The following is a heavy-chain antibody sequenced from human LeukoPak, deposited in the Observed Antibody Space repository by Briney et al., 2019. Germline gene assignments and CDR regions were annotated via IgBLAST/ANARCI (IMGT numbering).Heavy chain of an antibody. CDR1: GGSISSGDYY. Sequence: SETLSLTCTVSGGSISSGDYYWSWIRQPPGRGLEWIVYIYYSGSTYYNPSLKSRVTISVDTSKNQFSLKLSSLTAADTALYYCARGGVWDYYGSVNWFDPWGQGTLVTVSS. D-gene: IGHD3-10*01. CDR3: ARGGVWDYYGSVNWFDP. J-gene: IGHJ5*02. V-gene: IGHV4-30-4*01. CDR2: IYYSGST.